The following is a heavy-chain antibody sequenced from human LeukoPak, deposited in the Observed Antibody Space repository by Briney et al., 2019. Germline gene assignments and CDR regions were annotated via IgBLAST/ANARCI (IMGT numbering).Heavy chain of an antibody. CDR3: ARHETADWFDP. CDR2: INYSGST. Sequence: SETLSLTCTVSRGSISSSRYYWGWIRQPPGKGLEWIASINYSGSTQYNRSLKSRVTISVDTSKRQFSLKLNSVTAADTAVYYCARHETADWFDPWGQGTLVSVSS. CDR1: RGSISSSRYY. J-gene: IGHJ5*02. V-gene: IGHV4-39*01.